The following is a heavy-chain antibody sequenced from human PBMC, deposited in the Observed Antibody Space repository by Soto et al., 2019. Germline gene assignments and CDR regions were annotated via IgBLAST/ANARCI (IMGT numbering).Heavy chain of an antibody. D-gene: IGHD6-6*01. CDR3: ARGPSGSSVFDY. J-gene: IGHJ4*02. Sequence: SETLSLTCAVYGGSFSGYYWSWIRQPPGKGLEWIGEINHSGSTNYNPSLKSRVTISVDTSKNQFSLKLSSVTAADTAVYYCARGPSGSSVFDYWGQGTLVTVSS. CDR2: INHSGST. CDR1: GGSFSGYY. V-gene: IGHV4-34*01.